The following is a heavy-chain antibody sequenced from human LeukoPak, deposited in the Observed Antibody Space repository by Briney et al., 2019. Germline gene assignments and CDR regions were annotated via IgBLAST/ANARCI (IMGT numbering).Heavy chain of an antibody. CDR1: GFTFSSYS. V-gene: IGHV3-21*01. Sequence: GRSLRLSCAASGFTFSSYSMNWVRQPPGKGLEWVSSISSSSSYIYYADSVKGRFTLSRDNAKNSLYLQMNSLRAEDTAVYYCASGLSGYDPYFDYWGQGTLVTVSS. CDR3: ASGLSGYDPYFDY. D-gene: IGHD5-12*01. J-gene: IGHJ4*02. CDR2: ISSSSSYI.